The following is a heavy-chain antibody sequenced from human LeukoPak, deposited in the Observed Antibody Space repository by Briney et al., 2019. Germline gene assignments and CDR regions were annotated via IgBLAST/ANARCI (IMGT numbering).Heavy chain of an antibody. CDR1: GFTFSSYW. CDR3: AREYTYYFGSRSYARRYYFDY. D-gene: IGHD3-10*01. V-gene: IGHV3-7*01. J-gene: IGHJ4*02. CDR2: IKQDGSEK. Sequence: GGSLRLSCAASGFTFSSYWMSWVRQAPGKGLEWVANIKQDGSEKYYVDSVKGRFTISRDNAKNSLYLQMNSLRAEDTAVYYCAREYTYYFGSRSYARRYYFDYWGQGTLVTVSS.